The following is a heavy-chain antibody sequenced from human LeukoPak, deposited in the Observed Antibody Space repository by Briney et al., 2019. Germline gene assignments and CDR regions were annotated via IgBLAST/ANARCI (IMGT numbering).Heavy chain of an antibody. J-gene: IGHJ4*02. V-gene: IGHV3-23*01. CDR2: ISGSGGST. D-gene: IGHD5-18*01. Sequence: GGSLRLSCAASGFTLSSYAMSWVRQAPGEGLEWVSAISGSGGSTYYADSVKGRFTISRDNSKNTLYLQMNSLRAEDTAVYYCARGYSYGYGYWGQGTLVTVSS. CDR3: ARGYSYGYGY. CDR1: GFTLSSYA.